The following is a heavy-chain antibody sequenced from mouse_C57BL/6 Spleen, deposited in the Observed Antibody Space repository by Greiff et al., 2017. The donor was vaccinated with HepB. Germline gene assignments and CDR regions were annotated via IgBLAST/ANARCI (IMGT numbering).Heavy chain of an antibody. J-gene: IGHJ3*01. CDR2: INPNNGGT. CDR3: AIRQLRLAWFAY. D-gene: IGHD3-2*02. CDR1: GYTFTDYN. V-gene: IGHV1-18*01. Sequence: EVQLQQSGPELVKPGASVKIPCKASGYTFTDYNMDWVKQSHGKSLEWIGDINPNNGGTIYNQKFKGKATLTVDKSSSTAYMGLRSLTSEDTAVYYCAIRQLRLAWFAYWGQGTLVTVSA.